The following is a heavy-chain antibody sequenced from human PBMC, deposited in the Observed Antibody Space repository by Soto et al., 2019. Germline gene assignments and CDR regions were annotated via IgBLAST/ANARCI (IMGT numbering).Heavy chain of an antibody. Sequence: SETLSLTCAFYGGNFIGYYWSWIRQPPGKGLEWIGEINHSGSTNYNPSLKSRVTISVDTSKNQFSLKLSSVTAADTAVYYCATQEVGGSYVYTFDPWGQGTLVTVS. CDR1: GGNFIGYY. D-gene: IGHD1-26*01. J-gene: IGHJ5*02. V-gene: IGHV4-34*08. CDR2: INHSGST. CDR3: ATQEVGGSYVYTFDP.